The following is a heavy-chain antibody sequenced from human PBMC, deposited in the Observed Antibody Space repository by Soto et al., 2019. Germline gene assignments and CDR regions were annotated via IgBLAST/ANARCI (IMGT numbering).Heavy chain of an antibody. J-gene: IGHJ4*02. Sequence: QVQLVQSGAEEKKPGASVKVSCKASGYTFTSYAMHWVRQAPGQRLEWMGWNNAGNGNTKYSQKFQGRVTITRDTPASTAYRELSSLRSEDTAVYYCARSIVVVTALDYGGQGTLVTVSS. V-gene: IGHV1-3*05. CDR3: ARSIVVVTALDY. CDR1: GYTFTSYA. D-gene: IGHD2-21*02. CDR2: NNAGNGNT.